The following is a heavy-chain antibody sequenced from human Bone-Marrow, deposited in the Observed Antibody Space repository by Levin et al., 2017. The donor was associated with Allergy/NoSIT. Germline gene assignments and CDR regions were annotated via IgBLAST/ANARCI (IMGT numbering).Heavy chain of an antibody. J-gene: IGHJ4*02. CDR2: ISYDGSNK. V-gene: IGHV3-30*04. CDR1: GFTFSSYA. D-gene: IGHD6-13*01. CDR3: ARDSAAAGIHY. Sequence: GGSLRLSCAASGFTFSSYAMHWVRQAPGKGLEWVAVISYDGSNKYYADSVKGRFTISRDNSKNTLYLQMNSLRAEDTAVYYCARDSAAAGIHYWGQGTLVTVSS.